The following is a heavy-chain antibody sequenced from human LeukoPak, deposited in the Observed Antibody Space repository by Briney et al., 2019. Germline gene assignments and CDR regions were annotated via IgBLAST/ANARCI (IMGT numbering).Heavy chain of an antibody. J-gene: IGHJ6*02. CDR2: IIPILGIA. CDR3: ARGTLVTVRHYGMDV. Sequence: ASVKVSCKASGGTFSSYAISWVRQAPGQGLEWMGRIIPILGIANYAQKFQCRVTITADKSTSTAYMELSSLRSEDTAVYYCARGTLVTVRHYGMDVWGQGTTVTVSS. V-gene: IGHV1-69*04. D-gene: IGHD4-17*01. CDR1: GGTFSSYA.